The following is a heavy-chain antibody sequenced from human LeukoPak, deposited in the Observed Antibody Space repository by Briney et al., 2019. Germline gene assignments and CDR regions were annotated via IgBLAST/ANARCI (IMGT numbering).Heavy chain of an antibody. D-gene: IGHD2-2*01. V-gene: IGHV4-34*01. J-gene: IGHJ5*02. Sequence: PSETLSLTCAVYGGSFSGYYWSWIRQPPGKGLEWIGEINHSGSTNYNPSLKSRVTISVDTSKNQFSLKLSSVTAADTAVYYCARTGSVPAAIWFDPWGQGTLVTVSS. CDR2: INHSGST. CDR1: GGSFSGYY. CDR3: ARTGSVPAAIWFDP.